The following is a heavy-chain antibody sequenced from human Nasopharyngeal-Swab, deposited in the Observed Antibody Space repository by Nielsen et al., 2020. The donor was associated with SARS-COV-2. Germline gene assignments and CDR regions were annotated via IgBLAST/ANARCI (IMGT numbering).Heavy chain of an antibody. CDR3: ARDLYYYDSSGYYHYNWFDP. V-gene: IGHV1-3*01. J-gene: IGHJ5*02. CDR2: INAGNGNT. D-gene: IGHD3-22*01. CDR1: GYTFTSYA. Sequence: ASVKVSCKASGYTFTSYAMHWVRQAPGQRLEWMGWINAGNGNTKYSQKFQGRVTITRDTSASTAYMELSSLRSEDTAVYYCARDLYYYDSSGYYHYNWFDPWGQGTLVTVSS.